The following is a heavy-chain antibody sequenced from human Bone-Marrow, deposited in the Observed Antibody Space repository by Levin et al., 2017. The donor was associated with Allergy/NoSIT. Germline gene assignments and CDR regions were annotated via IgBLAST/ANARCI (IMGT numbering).Heavy chain of an antibody. Sequence: SETLSLTCTVSGGSISSYYWSWIRQPPGKGLEWIGYIYYSGSTNYNPSLKSRVTISVDTSKNQFSLKLSSVTAADTAVYYCASQDYAWKAFDIWGQGTMVTVSS. CDR1: GGSISSYY. D-gene: IGHD4-17*01. J-gene: IGHJ3*02. CDR3: ASQDYAWKAFDI. V-gene: IGHV4-59*01. CDR2: IYYSGST.